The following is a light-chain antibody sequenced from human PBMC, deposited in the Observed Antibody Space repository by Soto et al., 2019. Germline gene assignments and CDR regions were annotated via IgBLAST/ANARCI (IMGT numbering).Light chain of an antibody. CDR2: DNY. CDR3: GTWDSRLTAAV. Sequence: QSVLTQPPSVSAAPGQKVTISCFGSSSNIGNNYVSWYQQLPGTAPKLLIYDNYKRPSGIPDRFSGSKSGTSATLGITGLQAGDEAGYYCGTWDSRLTAAVFGGGTTLTVL. CDR1: SSNIGNNY. J-gene: IGLJ3*02. V-gene: IGLV1-51*01.